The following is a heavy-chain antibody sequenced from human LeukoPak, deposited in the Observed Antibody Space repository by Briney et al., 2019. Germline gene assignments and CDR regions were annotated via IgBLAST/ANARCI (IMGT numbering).Heavy chain of an antibody. CDR1: GYTFFNFG. D-gene: IGHD5-18*01. CDR3: ASDGYSYGFDY. Sequence: ASVKVSCKASGYTFFNFGIHWVRQAPGQRLEWMGWINPGNGNTQYSQKIQGRVTITRDTSTSTAYMELSSVRSEDSAVYYCASDGYSYGFDYWGQGTLVTVSS. J-gene: IGHJ4*02. V-gene: IGHV1-3*01. CDR2: INPGNGNT.